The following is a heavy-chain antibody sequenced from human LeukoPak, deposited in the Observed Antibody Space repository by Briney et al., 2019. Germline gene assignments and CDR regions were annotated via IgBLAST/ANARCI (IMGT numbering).Heavy chain of an antibody. CDR1: GGSISSSSYY. Sequence: SETLSLTCTVSGGSISSSSYYWGWIRQPPGRGLEWIGSIYYSGSTYYNPSLKSRVTISVDTSKNQFSLKLSSVTAADTAVYYCARPASSGSYHPFDYWGQGTLVTVSS. CDR2: IYYSGST. D-gene: IGHD1-26*01. J-gene: IGHJ4*02. V-gene: IGHV4-39*01. CDR3: ARPASSGSYHPFDY.